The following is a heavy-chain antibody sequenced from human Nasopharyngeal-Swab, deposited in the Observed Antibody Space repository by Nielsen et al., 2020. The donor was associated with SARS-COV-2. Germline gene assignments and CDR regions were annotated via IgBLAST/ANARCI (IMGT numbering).Heavy chain of an antibody. Sequence: WLRQPPGKGLEWIGRIYTSGSTNYNPSLKSRVTMSVDTSKNQFALKLSSVTAADTAVYYCARDVGIAAADNWFDPWGQGTLVTVSS. D-gene: IGHD6-13*01. V-gene: IGHV4-4*07. CDR3: ARDVGIAAADNWFDP. J-gene: IGHJ5*02. CDR2: IYTSGST.